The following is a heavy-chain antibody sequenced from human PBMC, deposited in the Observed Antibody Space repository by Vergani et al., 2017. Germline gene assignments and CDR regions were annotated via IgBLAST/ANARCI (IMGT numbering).Heavy chain of an antibody. J-gene: IGHJ6*03. CDR3: ATVNTETNGHLYYYYYIDV. CDR2: IDHTGRP. Sequence: QVQLQQWGGGLLKPSETLSLTCVVNGGSFTSYHWTWIRQSPGEGLEWVGDIDHTGRPDYNPYLKSRLTMSVDKSRNQFSLTLNSVTATDTAIYFCATVNTETNGHLYYYYYIDVWGQGTAVTVS. D-gene: IGHD4-11*01. CDR1: GGSFTSYH. V-gene: IGHV4-34*01.